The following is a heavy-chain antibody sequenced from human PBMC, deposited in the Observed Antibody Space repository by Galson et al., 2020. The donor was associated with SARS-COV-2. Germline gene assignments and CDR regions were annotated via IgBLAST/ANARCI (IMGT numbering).Heavy chain of an antibody. CDR3: ARKAVSGYGLRNWFDP. CDR1: GYSFTTYW. Sequence: KIGESLKISCKGSGYSFTTYWIAWVRQMPGKGLEWMGIIYPGDSDIRYSPSFQGQVTISVDKSISTAYLQWSSLKASDTAMYYRARKAVSGYGLRNWFDPWGQGTLVTVSS. D-gene: IGHD5-12*01. V-gene: IGHV5-51*01. J-gene: IGHJ5*02. CDR2: IYPGDSDI.